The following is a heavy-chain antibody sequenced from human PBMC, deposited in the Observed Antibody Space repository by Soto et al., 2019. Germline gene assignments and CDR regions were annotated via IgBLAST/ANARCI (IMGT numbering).Heavy chain of an antibody. Sequence: GASVKVSCKASGGTFSSYAISWVRQAPGQGLEWMGGIIPIFGTANYAQKFQGRVTITADKSTSTAYMELSSLRSEDTAVYYCARDVEMATDGAFDIWAQGTMVTVSS. J-gene: IGHJ3*02. D-gene: IGHD5-12*01. V-gene: IGHV1-69*06. CDR2: IIPIFGTA. CDR1: GGTFSSYA. CDR3: ARDVEMATDGAFDI.